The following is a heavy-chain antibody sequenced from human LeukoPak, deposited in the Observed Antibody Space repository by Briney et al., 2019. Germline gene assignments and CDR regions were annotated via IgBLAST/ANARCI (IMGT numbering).Heavy chain of an antibody. J-gene: IGHJ4*02. CDR1: GFTFSSYA. V-gene: IGHV3-30-3*01. Sequence: GGSLRLSCAASGFTFSSYAMHWVRQAPANGLAWVAVISYDGSNKYYADSVKGRFTISRDNSKNTLYLQMNSLRAEDTAVYYCARDTYSSGWSPYFDYWGQGTLVTASS. D-gene: IGHD6-19*01. CDR3: ARDTYSSGWSPYFDY. CDR2: ISYDGSNK.